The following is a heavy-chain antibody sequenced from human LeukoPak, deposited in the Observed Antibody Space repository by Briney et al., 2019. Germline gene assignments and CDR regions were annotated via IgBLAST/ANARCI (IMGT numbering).Heavy chain of an antibody. V-gene: IGHV4-59*12. CDR2: IYSSGST. D-gene: IGHD3-10*01. Sequence: SETLSLTCTVSGGSISSYYWSWIRQPSGKGLEWIGYIYSSGSTNYNPSLKSRVTISVDTSKNQFSLKLSSVTAADTAVYYCASRVTMVRGATQYYFDYWGQGTLVTVSS. CDR3: ASRVTMVRGATQYYFDY. CDR1: GGSISSYY. J-gene: IGHJ4*02.